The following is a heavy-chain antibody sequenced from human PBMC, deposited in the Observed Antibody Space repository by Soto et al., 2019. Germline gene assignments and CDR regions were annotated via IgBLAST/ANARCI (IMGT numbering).Heavy chain of an antibody. Sequence: GGSLRLSCAASGFTFSDYYMSWIRQAPGKGLEWVSYISSSGSTIYYADSVKGRFTISRDNAKNSLYLQMNSLRAEDTAVYYCARDRTTGTTWDAFDIWGQGTVVTVSS. V-gene: IGHV3-11*01. J-gene: IGHJ3*02. D-gene: IGHD1-1*01. CDR1: GFTFSDYY. CDR2: ISSSGSTI. CDR3: ARDRTTGTTWDAFDI.